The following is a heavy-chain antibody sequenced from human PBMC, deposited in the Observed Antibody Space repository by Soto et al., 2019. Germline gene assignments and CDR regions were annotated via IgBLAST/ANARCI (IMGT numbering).Heavy chain of an antibody. D-gene: IGHD6-6*01. CDR3: ARGSKALSYYYYMDV. J-gene: IGHJ6*03. V-gene: IGHV4-34*01. CDR2: INHSGST. CDR1: GGSFSGYY. Sequence: QVQLQQWGAGLLKPSETLSLTCAVYGGSFSGYYWSWIRQPPGKGLEWIGEINHSGSTNYNPSLKSRVTISVDTSKNQFSLKLSSVTAADTAVYYCARGSKALSYYYYMDVWGKGTTVTVSS.